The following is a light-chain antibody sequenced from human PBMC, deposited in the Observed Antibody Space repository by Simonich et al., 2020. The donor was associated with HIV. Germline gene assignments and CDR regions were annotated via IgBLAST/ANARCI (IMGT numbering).Light chain of an antibody. CDR2: DAS. V-gene: IGKV3D-20*01. CDR1: QSVSRSY. Sequence: EIVLTQSPGTLSLSPGERATLSCRASQSVSRSYLAWYQQKPGLAPRLLIYDASSRATGIPDRFSGSGSGTDFTLTISRLEPEDFAVYYCQQYGSSPTFGQGTKVEIK. J-gene: IGKJ1*01. CDR3: QQYGSSPT.